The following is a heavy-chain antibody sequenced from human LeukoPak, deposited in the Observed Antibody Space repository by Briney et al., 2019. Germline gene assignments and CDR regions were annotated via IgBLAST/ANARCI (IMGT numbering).Heavy chain of an antibody. J-gene: IGHJ4*02. CDR1: GFTFSSYA. V-gene: IGHV3-64*01. D-gene: IGHD1-26*01. CDR2: ISSNGGST. CDR3: ARDRRGVGATFDY. Sequence: GALGLSCAASGFTFSSYAMHWVRQAPGKGLEYVSAISSNGGSTYYANSVKGRFTISRDNSKNTLYLQVGSLRAEDMAVYYCARDRRGVGATFDYWGQGTLVTVSS.